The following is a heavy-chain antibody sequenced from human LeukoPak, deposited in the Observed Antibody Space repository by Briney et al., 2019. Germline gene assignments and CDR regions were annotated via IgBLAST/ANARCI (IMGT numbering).Heavy chain of an antibody. Sequence: ASVKVSCKASGYTFTSYGISWVRQAPGQGLEWMGWISAYNGNTNYAQKLQGRVTMTTDTSTSTAYMELRSLRSDDTAVYYCARSPYYYDSSGCPDYWGQGTLVTVSS. CDR3: ARSPYYYDSSGCPDY. D-gene: IGHD3-22*01. CDR1: GYTFTSYG. CDR2: ISAYNGNT. J-gene: IGHJ4*02. V-gene: IGHV1-18*01.